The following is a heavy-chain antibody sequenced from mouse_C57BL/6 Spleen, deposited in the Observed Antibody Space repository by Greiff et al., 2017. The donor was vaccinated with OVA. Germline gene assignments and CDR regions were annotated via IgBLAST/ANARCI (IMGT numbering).Heavy chain of an antibody. CDR3: ARYDQGLDD. J-gene: IGHJ2*01. CDR2: ISSGSSTN. Sequence: DVMLVESGGGLVKPGGSLKLSCAASGFTFSDYGMHWVRQAPEKGLEWVAYISSGSSTNYYADTVKGRFTISRDNAKNTQFLQRTSLRSEDTAMYYCARYDQGLDDWGQGTTLTVSS. V-gene: IGHV5-17*01. D-gene: IGHD2-3*01. CDR1: GFTFSDYG.